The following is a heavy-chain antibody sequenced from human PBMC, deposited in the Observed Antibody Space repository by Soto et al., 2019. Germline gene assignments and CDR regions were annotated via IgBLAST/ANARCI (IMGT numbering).Heavy chain of an antibody. CDR2: FDPEDGET. CDR3: VRDSPIGSTFSGYDGIDY. V-gene: IGHV1-24*01. Sequence: VKVSCKVSGYTLTELSMHWVRQAPGKGLEWMGGFDPEDGETIYAQKFQGRVTITADKSTGTAYMELNSLRSEDTAVYYCVRDSPIGSTFSGYDGIDYWGQGTLVTVSS. D-gene: IGHD5-12*01. CDR1: GYTLTELS. J-gene: IGHJ4*02.